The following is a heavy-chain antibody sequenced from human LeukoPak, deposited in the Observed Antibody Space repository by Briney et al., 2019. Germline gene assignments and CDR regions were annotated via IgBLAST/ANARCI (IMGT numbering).Heavy chain of an antibody. V-gene: IGHV4-34*01. CDR1: GGSFSGYY. CDR2: INHSGST. Sequence: SETLSLTCAVYGGSFSGYYWSWIRQPPGKGLEWIGEINHSGSTNYNPSLKSRVTISVDTSKNQFSLKLSSVTAADTAVYYCARQILSSGAFDIWGQGTMVTVSS. D-gene: IGHD3-10*02. J-gene: IGHJ3*02. CDR3: ARQILSSGAFDI.